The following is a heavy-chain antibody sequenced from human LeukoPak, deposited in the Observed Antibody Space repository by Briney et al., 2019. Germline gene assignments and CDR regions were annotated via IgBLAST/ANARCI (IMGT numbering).Heavy chain of an antibody. J-gene: IGHJ6*03. CDR1: GGTFSSYA. Sequence: ASVKVSCKASGGTFSSYAISWVRQAPGQGLEWMGGIIPIFGTANYAQKFQGRVTITADESTSTAYMELSSLRSEDTAVYYCAREGPLGYCSSTSCYRYYYMDVWGKGTTVTVSS. D-gene: IGHD2-2*01. CDR3: AREGPLGYCSSTSCYRYYYMDV. CDR2: IIPIFGTA. V-gene: IGHV1-69*13.